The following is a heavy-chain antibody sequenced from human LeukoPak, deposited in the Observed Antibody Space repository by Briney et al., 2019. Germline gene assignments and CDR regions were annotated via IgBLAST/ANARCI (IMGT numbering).Heavy chain of an antibody. CDR3: ARGILPAAYDY. Sequence: ASVKVSCKASGYTFTSYYMHWVRQAPGQGLEWMGIINPRGGSTSYAQKFQGRVTMTRDMSTSTVYMELSSLRSEDTAVYYCARGILPAAYDYWGQGTLVTVSS. J-gene: IGHJ4*02. D-gene: IGHD2-2*01. CDR2: INPRGGST. CDR1: GYTFTSYY. V-gene: IGHV1-46*01.